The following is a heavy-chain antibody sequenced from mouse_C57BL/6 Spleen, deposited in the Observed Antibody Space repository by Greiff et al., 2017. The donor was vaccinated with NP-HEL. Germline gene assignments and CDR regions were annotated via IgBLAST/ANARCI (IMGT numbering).Heavy chain of an antibody. V-gene: IGHV1-50*01. CDR1: GYTFTSYW. J-gene: IGHJ2*01. D-gene: IGHD3-1*01. Sequence: VQLQQSGAELVKPGASVKLSCKASGYTFTSYWMQWVKQRPGQGLEWIGEIDPSDSYTNYNQKFKGKATLTVDTSSSTAYMQLSSLTSEDSAVYYCASGGAWDYWGQGTTLTVSS. CDR2: IDPSDSYT. CDR3: ASGGAWDY.